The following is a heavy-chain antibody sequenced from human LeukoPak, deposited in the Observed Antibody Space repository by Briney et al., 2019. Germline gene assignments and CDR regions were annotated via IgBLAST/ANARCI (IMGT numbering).Heavy chain of an antibody. CDR3: ARCRQTTVVTANYFDY. Sequence: SETLSLTCTVSGGSISSHYWSWIRQPPGRGLEWIGYIYYSGSTNYNPSHKSRVTISVDTSKNQFSLKLSSVTAADTAVYYCARCRQTTVVTANYFDYWGQGTLVTVSS. CDR2: IYYSGST. J-gene: IGHJ4*02. D-gene: IGHD4-23*01. CDR1: GGSISSHY. V-gene: IGHV4-59*11.